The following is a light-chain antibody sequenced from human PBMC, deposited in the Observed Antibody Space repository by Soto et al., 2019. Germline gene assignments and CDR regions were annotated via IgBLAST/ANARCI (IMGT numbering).Light chain of an antibody. V-gene: IGKV1-39*01. J-gene: IGKJ5*01. Sequence: DIQMIQSASSLSASVGDRVTITCRASQSISNYLNWYQQKPGKAPNLLIHAASSLQSGVPPRFSGSGSGTDFTLTISSLQPEDFATYFCQQSYRNPITFGQGTRLEIK. CDR2: AAS. CDR3: QQSYRNPIT. CDR1: QSISNY.